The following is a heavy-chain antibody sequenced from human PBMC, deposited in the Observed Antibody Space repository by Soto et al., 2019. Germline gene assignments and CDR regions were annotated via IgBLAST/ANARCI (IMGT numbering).Heavy chain of an antibody. V-gene: IGHV1-69*01. Sequence: QVQLVQSGAEVKKPGSSVKVSCKASGGTFSSYSINWVRQAPGQGLEWMGGIIPIFGTANYAQKFQGRVTLTADESTSTAHMELSILRNEDTAVYYCARPFQSWPGGWYFDLWGRGTLVTVSS. CDR3: ARPFQSWPGGWYFDL. J-gene: IGHJ2*01. CDR2: IIPIFGTA. CDR1: GGTFSSYS. D-gene: IGHD3-16*01.